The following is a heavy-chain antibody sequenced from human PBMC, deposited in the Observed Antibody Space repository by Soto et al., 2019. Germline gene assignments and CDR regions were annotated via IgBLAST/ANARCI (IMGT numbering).Heavy chain of an antibody. V-gene: IGHV3-74*01. Sequence: EVLLVESGGGLVQPGGSLRLSCAASGFNFNFYWMHWVRQAPGKGLVWVSRINGDGSTADYADSVKGRFTIYRDNAKNTLFRQMDSLRVEDTAVYYCVRDSPTNLEDADTVASWFDPWGQGTLVTVSS. J-gene: IGHJ5*02. CDR1: GFNFNFYW. CDR2: INGDGSTA. D-gene: IGHD5-12*01. CDR3: VRDSPTNLEDADTVASWFDP.